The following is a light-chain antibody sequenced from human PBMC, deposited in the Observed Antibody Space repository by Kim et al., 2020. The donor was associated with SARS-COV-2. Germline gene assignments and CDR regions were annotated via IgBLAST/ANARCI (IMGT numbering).Light chain of an antibody. CDR3: QVWDSSSDHRVV. J-gene: IGLJ2*01. CDR2: YDS. CDR1: SIGSKS. V-gene: IGLV3-21*04. Sequence: SYELTQPPSVSVAPGKTARITCGGNSIGSKSVYWYQQKPGQAPVLVISYDSDRPSGIPERFSGSNPGNTATLTINRVETEDEADYYCQVWDSSSDHRVVFGGGTQLTVL.